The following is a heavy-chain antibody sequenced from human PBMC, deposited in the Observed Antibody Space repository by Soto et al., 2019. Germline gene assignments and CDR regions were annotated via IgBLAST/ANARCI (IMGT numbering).Heavy chain of an antibody. Sequence: GGSLRLSCAASGFTFSSYGMHWVRQAPGKGLEWVAVISYDGSNKYYADSVKGRFTISRDNSKNTLYLQMNSLRAEDTAVYYCAKDISQYSKRGRPDYWGQGTLVTVSS. CDR2: ISYDGSNK. CDR3: AKDISQYSKRGRPDY. CDR1: GFTFSSYG. J-gene: IGHJ4*02. V-gene: IGHV3-30*18. D-gene: IGHD6-6*01.